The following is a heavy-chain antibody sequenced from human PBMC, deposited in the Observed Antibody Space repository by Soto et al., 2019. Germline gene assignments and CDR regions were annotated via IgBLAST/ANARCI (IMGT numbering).Heavy chain of an antibody. Sequence: QVQLVQSGAEVKKPGSSVKVSCKASGGTFSSYTISWVRQAPGQGLEWMGRIIPILGIANYAQKFQGRVTITADKSTSTAYMELSSLRSEDTAVYYCARDITVTTAGWSDPWGQGTLVTVSS. J-gene: IGHJ5*02. D-gene: IGHD4-17*01. CDR3: ARDITVTTAGWSDP. V-gene: IGHV1-69*08. CDR1: GGTFSSYT. CDR2: IIPILGIA.